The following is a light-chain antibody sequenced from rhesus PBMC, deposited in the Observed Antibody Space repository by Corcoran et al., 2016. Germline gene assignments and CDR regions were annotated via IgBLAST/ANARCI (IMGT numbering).Light chain of an antibody. CDR2: KAS. Sequence: DIQMTQSPSSLSASVGDRVTITCRARENVHTFLNWYQHKPGKAPTLLIYKASTLQSGVPSRFGGSGSGTDYTFTISSLQPEDVATYYCQHGYGTPWTFGQGTKVEIK. CDR3: QHGYGTPWT. V-gene: IGKV1-74*01. J-gene: IGKJ1*01. CDR1: ENVHTF.